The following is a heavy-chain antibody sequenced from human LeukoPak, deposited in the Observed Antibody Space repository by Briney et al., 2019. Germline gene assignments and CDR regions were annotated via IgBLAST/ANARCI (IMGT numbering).Heavy chain of an antibody. CDR1: GFIFSSYS. V-gene: IGHV3-64*01. Sequence: GGSLRLSCAASGFIFSSYSMHWVRQAPGKGLEYVSAISTNGGNTYYAYSVKGRFTISRDNSKNTLYLQMNSLRAEDTAVYYCARDRTRYCSGGSCYPDYWGQGTLVTVSS. CDR2: ISTNGGNT. D-gene: IGHD2-15*01. J-gene: IGHJ4*02. CDR3: ARDRTRYCSGGSCYPDY.